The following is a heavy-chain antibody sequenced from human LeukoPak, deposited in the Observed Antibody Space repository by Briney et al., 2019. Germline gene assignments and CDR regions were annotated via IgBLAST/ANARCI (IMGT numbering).Heavy chain of an antibody. J-gene: IGHJ4*02. D-gene: IGHD3-22*01. CDR3: AKRRYESSDYFDY. CDR1: GFTFSSYA. Sequence: GGSLRLSCVASGFTFSSYAMSWVRRAPGKGLEWVSAITGLGTVDNADSVKGRFTVSRDNSKSTLYLQMDSLRPEDTATYYCAKRRYESSDYFDYWGQGTLVTISS. V-gene: IGHV3-23*01. CDR2: ITGLGTV.